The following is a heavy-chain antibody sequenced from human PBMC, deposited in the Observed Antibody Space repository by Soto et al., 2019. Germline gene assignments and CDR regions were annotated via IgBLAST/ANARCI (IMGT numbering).Heavy chain of an antibody. D-gene: IGHD1-26*01. CDR1: GGSISSSIYY. V-gene: IGHV4-39*01. J-gene: IGHJ5*02. Sequence: SETLSLTCTVSGGSISSSIYYWGWIRQPPGKGLEWIGSIYYSGSTYYNPSLKSRVTISVDTSKNQFSLKLSSVTAADTAVYYCATHTSGSRNGPHTWGQGTLVTVSS. CDR2: IYYSGST. CDR3: ATHTSGSRNGPHT.